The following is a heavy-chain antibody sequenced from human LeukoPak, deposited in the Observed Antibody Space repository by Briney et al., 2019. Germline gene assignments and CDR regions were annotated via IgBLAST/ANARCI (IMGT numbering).Heavy chain of an antibody. J-gene: IGHJ6*02. Sequence: PGGSLRLSCAASGFTFSSYAMSWVRQAPGKGLEWVSAISGSGGSTYYADSVKGRFTISRDNSKNTLYLQMNSLRAEDTAVYYCARHMSVLRFLEWLLYRPYYYGMDVWGQGTTVTVSS. D-gene: IGHD3-3*01. CDR3: ARHMSVLRFLEWLLYRPYYYGMDV. CDR1: GFTFSSYA. CDR2: ISGSGGST. V-gene: IGHV3-23*01.